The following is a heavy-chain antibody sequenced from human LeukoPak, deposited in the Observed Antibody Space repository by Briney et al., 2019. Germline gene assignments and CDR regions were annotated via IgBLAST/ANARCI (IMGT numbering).Heavy chain of an antibody. Sequence: SETLSLTCAVYGGSFSGYYWSWIRQPPGKGLEWIGEINHSGSTNYNPSLKSRVTISVDTSKNQFSLKLSSVTAADTAVYYCARGGGARRRIVVVVAATPGSYYFDYWGQGTLVTVPS. J-gene: IGHJ4*02. V-gene: IGHV4-34*01. CDR2: INHSGST. CDR1: GGSFSGYY. CDR3: ARGGGARRRIVVVVAATPGSYYFDY. D-gene: IGHD2-15*01.